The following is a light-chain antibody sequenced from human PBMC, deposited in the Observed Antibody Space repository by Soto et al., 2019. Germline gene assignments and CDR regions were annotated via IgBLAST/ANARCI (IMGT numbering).Light chain of an antibody. Sequence: EIVLTQSPLSLSVTPGQPASISCKSSQGLLDSDVETYLYWYLLKSGQPPQLLISEVSNRFSGVSDRFSGSVSGTDFTLKISRVDVEDVGVYYCMQSIQLPITFGQGTRLEIK. CDR3: MQSIQLPIT. CDR1: QGLLDSDVETY. CDR2: EVS. V-gene: IGKV2D-29*01. J-gene: IGKJ5*01.